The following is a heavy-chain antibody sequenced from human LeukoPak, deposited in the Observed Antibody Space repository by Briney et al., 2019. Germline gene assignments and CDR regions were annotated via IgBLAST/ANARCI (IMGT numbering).Heavy chain of an antibody. V-gene: IGHV3-23*01. D-gene: IGHD3-10*01. Sequence: GGSLRLSCEASGMNFRKYVMNWVRQAPGKRLEWVSAISGSGTGTYYADSVKGRFSISRDNSKNTVYLQMNSLRAEDTAVYYCAVAHGSGRAFDIWGQGTMVTVSS. J-gene: IGHJ3*02. CDR3: AVAHGSGRAFDI. CDR1: GMNFRKYV. CDR2: ISGSGTGT.